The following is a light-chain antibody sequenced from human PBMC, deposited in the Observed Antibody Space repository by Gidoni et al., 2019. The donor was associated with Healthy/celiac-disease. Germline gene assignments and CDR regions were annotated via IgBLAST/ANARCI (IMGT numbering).Light chain of an antibody. Sequence: EIELTQTPATLSWSPGERATLSCRASQSVSSYLAWYQQKPGQAPRLLIYAASNRATGIPARFSGSWSGTDFTLTISSLEPEDFAVYYCQQRSNWPVTFGPGTKVDIK. V-gene: IGKV3-11*01. CDR1: QSVSSY. J-gene: IGKJ3*01. CDR3: QQRSNWPVT. CDR2: AAS.